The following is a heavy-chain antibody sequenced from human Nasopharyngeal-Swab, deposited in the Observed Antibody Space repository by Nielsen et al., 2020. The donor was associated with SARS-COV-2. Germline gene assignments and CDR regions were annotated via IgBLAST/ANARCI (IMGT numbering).Heavy chain of an antibody. V-gene: IGHV4-39*01. CDR3: ARQERQWLELQPHYFDY. CDR1: GGSFSGYY. J-gene: IGHJ4*02. D-gene: IGHD6-19*01. Sequence: SETLSLTCAVYGGSFSGYYWGWIRQPPGKGLEWIGSIYYSGSTYYNPSLKSRVTISVDTSKNQFSLKLSSVTAADTAVYYCARQERQWLELQPHYFDYWGQGTLVTVSS. CDR2: IYYSGST.